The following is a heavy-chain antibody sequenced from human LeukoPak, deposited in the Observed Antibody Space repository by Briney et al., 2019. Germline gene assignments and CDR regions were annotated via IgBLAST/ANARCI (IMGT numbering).Heavy chain of an antibody. CDR1: GGTFSSYA. Sequence: ASVKVSCKASGGTFSSYAISWVRQAPGQGLEWMGGIIPIFGTANYAQKFQGRVTITTDESTSTAYMELSSLRSEDTAVYYCATAYYDILTGYYYYYGMDVWGQGTTVTVSS. J-gene: IGHJ6*02. V-gene: IGHV1-69*05. CDR2: IIPIFGTA. D-gene: IGHD3-9*01. CDR3: ATAYYDILTGYYYYYGMDV.